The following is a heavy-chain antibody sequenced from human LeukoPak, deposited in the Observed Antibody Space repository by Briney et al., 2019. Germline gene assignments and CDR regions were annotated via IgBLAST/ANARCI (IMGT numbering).Heavy chain of an antibody. Sequence: PGGSLRLSCAASGFTFSSYEMNWVRQAPGKGLEWVANIKQDESEKYYVDSVKGRFTISRDNAKNSLYLQMNSLRAEDTAVYYCARVSPNTVTTLQYFDYWGQGTLVTVSS. CDR2: IKQDESEK. CDR3: ARVSPNTVTTLQYFDY. CDR1: GFTFSSYE. V-gene: IGHV3-7*01. D-gene: IGHD4-17*01. J-gene: IGHJ4*02.